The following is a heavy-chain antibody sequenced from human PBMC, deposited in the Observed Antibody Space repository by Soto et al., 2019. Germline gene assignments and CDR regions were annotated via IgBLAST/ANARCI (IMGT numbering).Heavy chain of an antibody. J-gene: IGHJ4*02. CDR3: ARERAIAATGIFYY. V-gene: IGHV3-30*04. CDR1: GFTFSNFV. Sequence: GGSLRLSCAASGFTFSNFVMHWVRQAPGKGLEWVAATSYDGKNKDHADSVKGRFTISRDNSKNTLYLQMNSLRHEDTAVYFCARERAIAATGIFYYWGQGTLVTVSS. D-gene: IGHD6-13*01. CDR2: TSYDGKNK.